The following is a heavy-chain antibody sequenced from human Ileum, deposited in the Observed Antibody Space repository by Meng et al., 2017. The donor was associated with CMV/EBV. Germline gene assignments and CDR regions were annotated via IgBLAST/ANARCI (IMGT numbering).Heavy chain of an antibody. J-gene: IGHJ3*02. CDR2: LNNDGTNT. D-gene: IGHD3-3*01. V-gene: IGHV3-74*01. Sequence: GESLKISCAASGFTLSTYWMHWVRQAPGKGLEWVSRLNNDGTNTAYADSVKGRFTISRDNAKNTLYLQMNSLRAEDTAVYYCARPSIGVFSLAFDIWGQGALVTVSS. CDR3: ARPSIGVFSLAFDI. CDR1: GFTLSTYW.